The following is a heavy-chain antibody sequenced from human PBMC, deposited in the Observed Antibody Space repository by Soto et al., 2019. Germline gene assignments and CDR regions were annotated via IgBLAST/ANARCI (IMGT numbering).Heavy chain of an antibody. J-gene: IGHJ4*02. Sequence: GASVKVSCKASGYTFTGYYMHWVRQAPGQGLEWMGWINPFDGSRMFAQSFQGRVTMTRDTSTSTVYMEVSSLRSEDTAVYYCSRVDPGETSPFDHWGQGTLVTVSS. V-gene: IGHV1-46*03. CDR1: GYTFTGYY. CDR3: SRVDPGETSPFDH. CDR2: INPFDGSR. D-gene: IGHD3-10*01.